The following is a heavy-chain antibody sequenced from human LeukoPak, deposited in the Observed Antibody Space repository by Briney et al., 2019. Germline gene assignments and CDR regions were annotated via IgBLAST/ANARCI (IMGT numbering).Heavy chain of an antibody. Sequence: GGSLRLSCAASGFTFSSFAMHWVRQAPGKGLEWVTVISYDGSNKYYADSVKGRFTISRDNSKNTLYLQMNSLRAEDTAVYYCARGLREYQLITRNDAFDIRGQGTMVTVSS. CDR3: ARGLREYQLITRNDAFDI. V-gene: IGHV3-30-3*01. CDR2: ISYDGSNK. CDR1: GFTFSSFA. D-gene: IGHD2-2*01. J-gene: IGHJ3*02.